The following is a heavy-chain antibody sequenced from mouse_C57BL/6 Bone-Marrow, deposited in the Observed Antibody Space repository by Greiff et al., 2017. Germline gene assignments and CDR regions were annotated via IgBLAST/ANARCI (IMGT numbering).Heavy chain of an antibody. J-gene: IGHJ2*01. D-gene: IGHD4-1*01. CDR1: GYTFTNYW. CDR2: IYPGGGYT. Sequence: VQLQSGAELVRPGTSVKMSCKASGYTFTNYWIGWAKQRPGHGLEWIGDIYPGGGYTNYNEKFKGKATLTADKSSSTAYMQFSSVTSEGSAIYYCARSNWGFDYWGQGTTRTVSS. CDR3: ARSNWGFDY. V-gene: IGHV1-63*01.